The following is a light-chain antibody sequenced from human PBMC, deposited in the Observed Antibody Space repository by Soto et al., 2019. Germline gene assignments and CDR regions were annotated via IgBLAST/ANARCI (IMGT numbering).Light chain of an antibody. CDR2: GAS. V-gene: IGKV3-20*01. CDR1: QSVRSSY. Sequence: EIVLTQSPGTLSLSPGERATLSCRASQSVRSSYLAWYQQKPGQAPRLLIYGASSRTTGIPDRFSGSGSGTDFTLTISRLEPEDFAVYYCQQYGTSPFAVGPGPTVDIK. CDR3: QQYGTSPFA. J-gene: IGKJ3*01.